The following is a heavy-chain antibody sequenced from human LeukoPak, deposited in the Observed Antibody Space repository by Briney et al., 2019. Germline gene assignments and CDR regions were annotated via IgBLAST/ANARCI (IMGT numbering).Heavy chain of an antibody. CDR2: IYYSGST. J-gene: IGHJ4*02. V-gene: IGHV4-59*08. CDR1: GGSISSYY. D-gene: IGHD5-18*01. CDR3: ARQRYSYGYSDY. Sequence: SETLSLTCTVSGGSISSYYWSWIRQPPGKGLEWIGYIYYSGSTNYNPSLKSRVTISVDTSKNQLSLKLSSVTAADTAVYYCARQRYSYGYSDYWGQGTLVTVSS.